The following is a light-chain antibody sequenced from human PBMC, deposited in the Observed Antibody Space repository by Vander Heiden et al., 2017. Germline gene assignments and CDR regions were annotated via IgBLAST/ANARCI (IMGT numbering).Light chain of an antibody. V-gene: IGKV1-9*01. J-gene: IGKJ4*01. CDR2: PAS. CDR3: QQHNSYPLT. CDR1: QGISNF. Sequence: DIHLTQSPSFLSASVGDRVTITCRASQGISNFLAWYQQKPGKAPKLLIYPASTLQGGVPSRFSGSGSGTEFTLTISSLQPEDVATYYCQQHNSYPLTFGGGTNVEIK.